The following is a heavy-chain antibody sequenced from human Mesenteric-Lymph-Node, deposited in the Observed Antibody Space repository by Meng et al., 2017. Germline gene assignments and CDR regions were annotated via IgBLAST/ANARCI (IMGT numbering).Heavy chain of an antibody. CDR1: GYTFTNNA. Sequence: QVQMVQSGCELKKPGASVKVFCKASGYTFTNNAMNWVQQAPGQGLEWMGWINTIPGNPTYAQGFTGRFVFSLDTSVSTAYLQISSLKAEDTAVYYCARYTSGWYDSWGQGTLVTVSS. J-gene: IGHJ5*01. D-gene: IGHD6-19*01. V-gene: IGHV7-4-1*02. CDR2: INTIPGNP. CDR3: ARYTSGWYDS.